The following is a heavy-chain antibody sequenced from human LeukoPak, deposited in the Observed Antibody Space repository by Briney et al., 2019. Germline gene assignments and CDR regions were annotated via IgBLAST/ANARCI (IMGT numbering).Heavy chain of an antibody. CDR3: ARIHSGYEPPKEYYGMDV. Sequence: GRSLRLSCVASGFSFNDFGMHWVRQAPGKGLEWVAVISYDGSNKYYADSVKGRFTISRDNSKNTLYMQVNSLKSEDTAVYYCARIHSGYEPPKEYYGMDVWGKGTTVTVSS. CDR1: GFSFNDFG. D-gene: IGHD5-12*01. J-gene: IGHJ6*04. CDR2: ISYDGSNK. V-gene: IGHV3-30*03.